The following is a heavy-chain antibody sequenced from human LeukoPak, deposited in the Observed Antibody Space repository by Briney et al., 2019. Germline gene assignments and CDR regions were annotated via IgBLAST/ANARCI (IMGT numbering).Heavy chain of an antibody. CDR3: AIRYSGSYNDY. CDR2: IYPGDSDT. D-gene: IGHD1-26*01. CDR1: GYRFTDYW. J-gene: IGHJ4*02. Sequence: GESLKISCKGSGYRFTDYWIGWVRELPGKGLEWMGTIYPGDSDTKYSPSFQGQVTISADKSISTAYLQWSSLKASDTAMYYCAIRYSGSYNDYWGQGTLVTVSS. V-gene: IGHV5-51*01.